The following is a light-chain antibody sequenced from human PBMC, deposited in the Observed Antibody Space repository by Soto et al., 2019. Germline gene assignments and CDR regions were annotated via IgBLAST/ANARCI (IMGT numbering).Light chain of an antibody. CDR3: QQYNSYPYT. CDR1: QTIGSW. J-gene: IGKJ5*01. CDR2: DAS. Sequence: DIQMTPSPSTLSASVVDRVTVTCRASQTIGSWLAWYQQKPGRAPKLLIFDASSLESGVPSRFSGNGSGTEFTLTISGLQPDDFATYYCQQYNSYPYTFGQGTRLEIK. V-gene: IGKV1-5*01.